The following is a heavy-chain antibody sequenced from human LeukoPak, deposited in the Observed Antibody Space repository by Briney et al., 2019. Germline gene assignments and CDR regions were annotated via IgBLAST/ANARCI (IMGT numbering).Heavy chain of an antibody. D-gene: IGHD2-2*01. CDR2: ISSSGSTI. J-gene: IGHJ5*02. Sequence: GGSLRLSCAASGCTFSDYYMSWIRQAPGKGLEWVSYISSSGSTIYYADSVKGRFTISRDNAKNSLYLQMNSLRAEDTAVYYCARDGDIVVVPAAGGWFDPWGQGTLVTVSS. CDR3: ARDGDIVVVPAAGGWFDP. V-gene: IGHV3-11*01. CDR1: GCTFSDYY.